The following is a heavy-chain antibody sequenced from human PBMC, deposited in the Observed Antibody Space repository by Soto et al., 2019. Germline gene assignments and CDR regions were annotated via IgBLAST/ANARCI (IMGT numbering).Heavy chain of an antibody. V-gene: IGHV4-38-2*01. Sequence: PSETLSLTCAASGYSFSSGYYWGWIRQPPGKGLEWIGSIYHSGSTFYNPSLKSRVTISVDTSKNQFSLKLTSVTAADTAVYYCARAKNPPTVTTPWFDPWGQGTLVTVSS. CDR3: ARAKNPPTVTTPWFDP. D-gene: IGHD4-17*01. J-gene: IGHJ5*02. CDR1: GYSFSSGYY. CDR2: IYHSGST.